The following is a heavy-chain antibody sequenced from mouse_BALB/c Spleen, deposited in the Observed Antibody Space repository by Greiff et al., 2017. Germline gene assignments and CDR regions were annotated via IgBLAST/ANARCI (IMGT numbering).Heavy chain of an antibody. CDR3: ARAYGNYVGFAY. D-gene: IGHD2-1*01. Sequence: EVQVVESGGGLVQPGGSLRLSCATSGFTFTDYYMSWVRQPPGKALEWLGFIRNKANGYTTEYSASVKGRFTISRDNSQSILYLQMNTLRAEDSATYYCARAYGNYVGFAYWGQGTLVTVSA. CDR1: GFTFTDYY. V-gene: IGHV7-3*02. CDR2: IRNKANGYTT. J-gene: IGHJ3*01.